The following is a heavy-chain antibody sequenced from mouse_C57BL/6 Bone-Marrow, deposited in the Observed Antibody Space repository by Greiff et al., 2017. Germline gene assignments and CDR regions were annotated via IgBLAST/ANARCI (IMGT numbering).Heavy chain of an antibody. CDR2: ISSGGSYT. CDR3: ANLRGSYWYFDV. Sequence: EVQLVESGGDLVKPGGSLKLSCAASGFTFSSYGMSWVRQTPDKRLEWVATISSGGSYTYYPDSVKGRFTISRDNAKNTLYLQMSSLKSQDTAMYYCANLRGSYWYFDVSPSCTTVPVSS. V-gene: IGHV5-6*01. D-gene: IGHD1-1*01. CDR1: GFTFSSYG. J-gene: IGHJ1*01.